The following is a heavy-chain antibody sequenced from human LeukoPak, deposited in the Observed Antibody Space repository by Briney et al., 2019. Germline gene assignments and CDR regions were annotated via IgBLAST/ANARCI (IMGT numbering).Heavy chain of an antibody. V-gene: IGHV4-30-2*01. CDR2: IYHSGST. Sequence: SETLSLTCTVSGGSISSGGYYWSWIRQPPGKGLEWIGYIYHSGSTYYNPSLKSRVTISVDRSKNQFSLKLSSVTAADTAVYYCARDVVASQDPPYYFDYWGQGTLVTVSS. CDR3: ARDVVASQDPPYYFDY. CDR1: GGSISSGGYY. J-gene: IGHJ4*02. D-gene: IGHD2-15*01.